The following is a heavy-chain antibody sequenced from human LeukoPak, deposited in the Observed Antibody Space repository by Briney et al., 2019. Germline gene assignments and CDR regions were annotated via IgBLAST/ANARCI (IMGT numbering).Heavy chain of an antibody. J-gene: IGHJ4*02. V-gene: IGHV3-33*01. CDR2: IWYDGSSK. D-gene: IGHD5-18*01. CDR1: GFTFSSYG. CDR3: ARDSDTAMVIDY. Sequence: GGSLRLSCAASGFTFSSYGMHWVRQAPGKGLEWVAVIWYDGSSKYYADSVKGRFTISRDTSKNTLCLEMNSLRAEDTAVYYCARDSDTAMVIDYWGQGTLVTVSS.